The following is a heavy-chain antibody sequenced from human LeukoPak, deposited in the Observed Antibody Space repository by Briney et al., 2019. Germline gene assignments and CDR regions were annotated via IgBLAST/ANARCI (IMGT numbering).Heavy chain of an antibody. Sequence: ASVKVSFKASGGTFSRYAISWVRQAPGQGLEWMGGYIPMFGTANYAQNFQNRVTITADESTSTFSMEVSSLRPEDTAVYFCAGASSKWELSFWGQGTLVTVSS. V-gene: IGHV1-69*13. CDR1: GGTFSRYA. D-gene: IGHD1-26*01. CDR3: AGASSKWELSF. J-gene: IGHJ4*02. CDR2: YIPMFGTA.